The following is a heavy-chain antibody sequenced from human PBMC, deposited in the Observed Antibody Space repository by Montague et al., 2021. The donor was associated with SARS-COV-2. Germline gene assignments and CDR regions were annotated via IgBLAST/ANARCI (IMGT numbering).Heavy chain of an antibody. Sequence: QSGAEVKKPGESLRISCKGSGYSFTSYWISWVRQMPGKGLEWMGRIDPSDSYTNYSPSFQGHVTISVDKSISTTYLQWSSLKASDTAMYYCARLESGHYYGSGSPNYMDVWGKGTTVTVSS. CDR1: GYSFTSYW. J-gene: IGHJ6*03. D-gene: IGHD3-10*01. CDR2: IDPSDSYT. CDR3: ARLESGHYYGSGSPNYMDV. V-gene: IGHV5-10-1*01.